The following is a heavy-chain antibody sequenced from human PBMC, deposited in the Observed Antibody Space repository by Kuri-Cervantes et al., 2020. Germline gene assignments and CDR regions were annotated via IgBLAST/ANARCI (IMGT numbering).Heavy chain of an antibody. CDR3: AREASNYYDSSGRDFDL. CDR1: GGSISSSSYY. V-gene: IGHV4-39*07. D-gene: IGHD3-22*01. Sequence: GSLRLSCTVSGGSISSSSYYWGWIRQPPGKGLEWIGSIYYSGSTNYNPSLKSRVTISVDTSKNQFSLKLSSVTAADTAVYYCAREASNYYDSSGRDFDLWGRGTLVTVSS. J-gene: IGHJ2*01. CDR2: IYYSGST.